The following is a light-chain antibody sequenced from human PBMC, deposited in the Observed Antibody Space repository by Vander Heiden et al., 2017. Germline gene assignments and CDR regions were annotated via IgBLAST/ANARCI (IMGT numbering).Light chain of an antibody. CDR3: CSYTSSSTLV. Sequence: QSALTQPASVSGSPGQSIIISCTGTSSDVGGYNYVSWYQQHPGKAPKLLIYNVSNRPSGVSNRFSGSKSGNTASPTISGLQAEDEADYYCCSYTSSSTLVFAGGTKLTVL. CDR1: SSDVGGYNY. CDR2: NVS. J-gene: IGLJ3*02. V-gene: IGLV2-14*03.